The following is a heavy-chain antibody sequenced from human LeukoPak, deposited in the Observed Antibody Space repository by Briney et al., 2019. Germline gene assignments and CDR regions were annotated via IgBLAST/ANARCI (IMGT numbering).Heavy chain of an antibody. J-gene: IGHJ4*02. Sequence: SETLSLTCTVPGGSISSYYWSWIRQPPGKGLEWIGYIYTSGSTNYDPSLKSRVTISVDTSKNQFSLKVSSVTAADTAVYYCARYGFQLGSYYFDYWGQGTLVTVSS. CDR1: GGSISSYY. D-gene: IGHD7-27*01. V-gene: IGHV4-4*09. CDR2: IYTSGST. CDR3: ARYGFQLGSYYFDY.